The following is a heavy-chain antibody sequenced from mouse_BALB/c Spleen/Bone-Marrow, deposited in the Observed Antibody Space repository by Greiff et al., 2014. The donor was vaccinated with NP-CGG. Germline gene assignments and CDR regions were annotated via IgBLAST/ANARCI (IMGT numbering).Heavy chain of an antibody. CDR2: IYPGDGDT. J-gene: IGHJ4*01. V-gene: IGHV1-82*01. CDR1: GYAFSNSW. CDR3: AKSSGLYKMGYYSMDY. D-gene: IGHD1-1*01. Sequence: QVQLQQSGPELVKPGASVKISCKASGYAFSNSWMNWVKQRPGQGLEWIGRIYPGDGDTNYNGKFKGKATMTADISSATAYMQLSSPTSVDSAVYFCAKSSGLYKMGYYSMDYWGQGTSVTVSS.